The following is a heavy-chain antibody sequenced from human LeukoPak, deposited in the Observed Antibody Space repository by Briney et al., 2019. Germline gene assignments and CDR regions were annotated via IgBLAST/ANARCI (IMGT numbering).Heavy chain of an antibody. D-gene: IGHD6-19*01. CDR3: ARDPSAVAGYFDY. CDR2: IYYSGST. V-gene: IGHV4-59*11. J-gene: IGHJ4*02. CDR1: GGSISSHY. Sequence: PSETLSLTCTVSGGSISSHYWSWIRQPPGKGLEWIGYIYYSGSTNYNPSLKSRVTIAVDTSKNQFSLKLSSVTAADTAVYYCARDPSAVAGYFDYWGQGTLVTVSS.